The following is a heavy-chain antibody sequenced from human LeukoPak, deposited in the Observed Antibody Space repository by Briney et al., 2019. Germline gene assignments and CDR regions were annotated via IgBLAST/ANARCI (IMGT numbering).Heavy chain of an antibody. CDR3: AKDRGIFSDY. Sequence: GGSLRLSCAASGFTFSSYWMHWVRQAPGKGLVGVSRINSDGSSTSYADSVKGRFTISRDNSKNTLYLQMNSLRAEDTSVYYCAKDRGIFSDYWGQGTLVTVSS. CDR1: GFTFSSYW. D-gene: IGHD3-3*01. CDR2: INSDGSST. J-gene: IGHJ4*02. V-gene: IGHV3-74*01.